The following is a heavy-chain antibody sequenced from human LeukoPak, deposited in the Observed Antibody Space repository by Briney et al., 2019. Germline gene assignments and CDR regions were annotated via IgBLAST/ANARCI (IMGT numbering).Heavy chain of an antibody. CDR1: GGSVNSGSHY. J-gene: IGHJ5*02. Sequence: SETLSLTCTVSGGSVNSGSHYWCWIRQPPGKGLEWIGYIYYSGSTNYNPSLKSRATMSLDTSKNQFSLNLNSVTAADTAVYYCARAYDWFDPWGQGTLVTVSS. V-gene: IGHV4-61*01. D-gene: IGHD3-16*01. CDR2: IYYSGST. CDR3: ARAYDWFDP.